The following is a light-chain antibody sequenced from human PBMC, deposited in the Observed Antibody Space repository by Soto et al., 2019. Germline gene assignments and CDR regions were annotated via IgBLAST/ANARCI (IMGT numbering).Light chain of an antibody. CDR3: CSYAGSYTVM. CDR1: SSDVGFYNY. CDR2: DVS. Sequence: QSVLTQPASVSGSPGQSIAISCTGTSSDVGFYNYVSWYQQHPGKAPKLMIYDVSKWPSGVPDRFSGSKSGNTASLTISGLQAEDEADYYCCSYAGSYTVMFDGGTKVTVL. J-gene: IGLJ3*02. V-gene: IGLV2-11*01.